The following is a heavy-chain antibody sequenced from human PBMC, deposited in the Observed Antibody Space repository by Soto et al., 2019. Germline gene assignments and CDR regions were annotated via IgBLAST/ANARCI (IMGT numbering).Heavy chain of an antibody. CDR1: GYTFTSYY. CDR2: INPSGGST. D-gene: IGHD2-2*01. J-gene: IGHJ5*02. Sequence: GASVKVSCKASGYTFTSYYMHWVRQAPGQGLEWMGIINPSGGSTSYAQKFQGRVNMTRDTSTSTVYMELSSLRSEDTAVYYCARGGGGVVVPAAQNMGDNWFDPWGQGTLVTVSS. V-gene: IGHV1-46*03. CDR3: ARGGGGVVVPAAQNMGDNWFDP.